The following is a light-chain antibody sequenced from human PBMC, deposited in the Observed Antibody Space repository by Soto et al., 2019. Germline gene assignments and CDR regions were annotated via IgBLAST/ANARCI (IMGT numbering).Light chain of an antibody. J-gene: IGKJ3*01. CDR3: QQLNGYPPGFT. V-gene: IGKV1-9*01. CDR2: AAS. Sequence: DIQLTQSPSFLSASVGDRVTITCRASQGISSYLAWYQQKPGKAPNLLIYAASTLQSGVPSRFSGSGSGTEFTLTISSLQPEDFATYYCQQLNGYPPGFTFGPGTKVDIK. CDR1: QGISSY.